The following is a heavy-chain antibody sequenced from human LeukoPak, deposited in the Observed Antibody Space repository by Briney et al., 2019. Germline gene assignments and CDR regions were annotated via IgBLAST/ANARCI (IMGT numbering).Heavy chain of an antibody. CDR3: ARARCYDSSDLTD. V-gene: IGHV1-46*01. CDR2: INPSGGTT. Sequence: GASVKVSCKASGYTFTRYYMHWVRQAPGQGLEWMGIINPSGGTTSYAQKFQGRLTMTRDTSTSTVYMELSSLRSEDTAVNYCARARCYDSSDLTDWGQGTLVTVSS. D-gene: IGHD3-22*01. CDR1: GYTFTRYY. J-gene: IGHJ4*02.